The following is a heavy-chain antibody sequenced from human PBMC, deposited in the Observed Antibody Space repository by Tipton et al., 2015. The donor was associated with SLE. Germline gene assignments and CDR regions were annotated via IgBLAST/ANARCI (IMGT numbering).Heavy chain of an antibody. J-gene: IGHJ6*02. V-gene: IGHV4-59*01. D-gene: IGHD3-10*01. Sequence: GSLRLSCTVSGGSITSYYWNWIRQAPGKGLEWVGYVYSSGSTHYNPSLSSRVTITLDTPKNQFSLRLTSATAADTAVYYCARQRLRLLSPLDAWGQGTTVTVS. CDR1: GGSITSYY. CDR2: VYSSGST. CDR3: ARQRLRLLSPLDA.